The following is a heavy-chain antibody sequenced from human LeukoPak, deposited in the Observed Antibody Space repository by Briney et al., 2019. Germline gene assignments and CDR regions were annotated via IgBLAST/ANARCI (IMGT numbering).Heavy chain of an antibody. J-gene: IGHJ3*02. CDR2: IFYSGST. Sequence: SETLSLTCTVSSGSISTSNYYWGWVRQPPGKALEWIGNIFYSGSTYYNPSLKSRVTISIDTSKNQFSLKLNSVTAADTAVFYCAREPITSGGNDAFDIWGQGTMVTVSS. CDR3: AREPITSGGNDAFDI. D-gene: IGHD3-16*01. V-gene: IGHV4-39*02. CDR1: SGSISTSNYY.